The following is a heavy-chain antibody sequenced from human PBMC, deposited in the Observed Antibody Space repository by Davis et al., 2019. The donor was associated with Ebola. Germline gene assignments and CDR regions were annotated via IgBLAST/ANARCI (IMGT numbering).Heavy chain of an antibody. Sequence: GESLKISCAASGFTFSSYAMSWVRQAPGKGLEWVSAISGSGGSTYYADSVKGRFTISRDKSKNTLYLQMNRLRAEDTAVYYCAKAGGYRAFDYWGQGTLVTVSS. V-gene: IGHV3-23*01. J-gene: IGHJ4*02. D-gene: IGHD1-1*01. CDR2: ISGSGGST. CDR3: AKAGGYRAFDY. CDR1: GFTFSSYA.